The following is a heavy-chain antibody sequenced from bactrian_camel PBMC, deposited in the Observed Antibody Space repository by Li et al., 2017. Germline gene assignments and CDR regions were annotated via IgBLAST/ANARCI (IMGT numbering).Heavy chain of an antibody. J-gene: IGHJ4*01. D-gene: IGHD1*01. V-gene: IGHV3S1*01. CDR3: TNALLD. Sequence: HVQLVESGGGSVQAGGSLRLSCAASGFTFSNYWMYRVRQAPGKGLEWVSSISHGGDTTYYADSVKGRFTISQDNAKNTVYLQMNNLKSEDTALYYCTNALLDWGQGTQVTVS. CDR2: ISHGGDTT. CDR1: GFTFSNYW.